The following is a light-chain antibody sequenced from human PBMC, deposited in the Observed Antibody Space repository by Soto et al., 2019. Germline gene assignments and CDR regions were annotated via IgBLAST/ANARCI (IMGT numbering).Light chain of an antibody. J-gene: IGKJ4*01. CDR1: QSIKY. V-gene: IGKV1-39*01. CDR3: QQSDRAPLT. Sequence: DVQMTQSPSSLSASVGDRVTITCRTSQSIKYLNWYQQIPGRAPKFLIATASILQRGVPSRFSGSGSGTEFSLTINGLQPEDFATYCCQQSDRAPLTFGGGTKVEI. CDR2: TAS.